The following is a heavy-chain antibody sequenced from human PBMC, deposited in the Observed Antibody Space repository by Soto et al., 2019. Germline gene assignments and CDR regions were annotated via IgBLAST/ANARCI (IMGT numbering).Heavy chain of an antibody. CDR3: ARDGPYYYASRMDV. CDR1: GIPVSSNY. V-gene: IGHV3-53*04. D-gene: IGHD3-10*01. Sequence: EVQLVESGGGLVQPGGSLRLSCVASGIPVSSNYMTWVRQAPGKGLEWVSVLHSGSDTYYANSVKGRFTISRHDSTNTLFLQMNSLTAEDTAVYYCARDGPYYYASRMDVWRQGTTVTVSS. J-gene: IGHJ6*02. CDR2: LHSGSDT.